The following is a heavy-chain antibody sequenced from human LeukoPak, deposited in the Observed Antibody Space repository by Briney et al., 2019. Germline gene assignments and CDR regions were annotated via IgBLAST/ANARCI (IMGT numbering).Heavy chain of an antibody. V-gene: IGHV1-18*01. J-gene: IGHJ6*02. CDR1: GYTFTRYG. Sequence: ASVKVSCKASGYTFTRYGISWVRQAPGQGLEWMGWISGYNGNIKYAQKLQGRVTMTTDTSTNTAYMELRSLRSDDTAVYYCARERPLQDYYYGMDVWGQGTTVTVSS. CDR3: ARERPLQDYYYGMDV. CDR2: ISGYNGNI.